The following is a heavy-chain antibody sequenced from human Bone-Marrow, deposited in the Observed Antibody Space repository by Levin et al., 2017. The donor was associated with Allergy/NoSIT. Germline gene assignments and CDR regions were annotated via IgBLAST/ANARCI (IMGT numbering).Heavy chain of an antibody. CDR1: GFTFNMYW. D-gene: IGHD3-22*01. Sequence: RAGGSLRLSCAASGFTFNMYWMHWVRQVPGKGLVWVSRINSDASSTSYADSVKGRFSISRDNAKNTVYLQMNSLRAEDTAVYYCARVGRYDTNNFYRWWGAFDIWGQGTKVTVSS. J-gene: IGHJ3*02. CDR3: ARVGRYDTNNFYRWWGAFDI. V-gene: IGHV3-74*01. CDR2: INSDASST.